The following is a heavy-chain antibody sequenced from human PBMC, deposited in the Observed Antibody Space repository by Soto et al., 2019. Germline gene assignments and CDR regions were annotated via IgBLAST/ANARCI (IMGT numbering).Heavy chain of an antibody. D-gene: IGHD3-16*01. CDR2: IIPNTGAT. V-gene: IGHV1-2*02. CDR1: GYTFTGYY. J-gene: IGHJ4*02. CDR3: ARDLGFYLFDY. Sequence: ASVKVSCKASGYTFTGYYIHWVRQAPGQGLEWMGWIIPNTGATEYAQKFQGRVTLTRDTSISTAYMELNWLTSDDTAVYYCARDLGFYLFDYWGQGTLVTVSS.